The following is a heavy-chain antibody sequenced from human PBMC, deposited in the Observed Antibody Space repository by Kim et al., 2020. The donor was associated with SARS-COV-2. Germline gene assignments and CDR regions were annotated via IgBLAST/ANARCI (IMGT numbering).Heavy chain of an antibody. CDR3: ARGQSLNWNYAFVLTAFDI. Sequence: ASVKVSCKASGYTFTGYYMHWVRQAPGQGLEWMGRINPNSGGTKYAQKFQGRVTMTRDTSISTAYMELSRLRYDDTAVYYCARGQSLNWNYAFVLTAFDIWGQGTMVTVSS. V-gene: IGHV1-2*06. J-gene: IGHJ3*02. D-gene: IGHD1-7*01. CDR2: INPNSGGT. CDR1: GYTFTGYY.